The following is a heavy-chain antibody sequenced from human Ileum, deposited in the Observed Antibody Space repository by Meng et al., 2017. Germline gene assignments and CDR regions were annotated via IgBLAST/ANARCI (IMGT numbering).Heavy chain of an antibody. V-gene: IGHV4-34*01. D-gene: IGHD6-6*01. Sequence: QVSLHPWGAGLLKPSETLSLTCAVSCYSISSGYYWSWIRQPPGKGLEWIGEINHSENTNHNPSLKSRVTIAVDESKNHFSLKLSSATAADTAVYYCARQYRSYWGFDYWGQGTLVTVSS. J-gene: IGHJ4*02. CDR2: INHSENT. CDR1: CYSISSGYY. CDR3: ARQYRSYWGFDY.